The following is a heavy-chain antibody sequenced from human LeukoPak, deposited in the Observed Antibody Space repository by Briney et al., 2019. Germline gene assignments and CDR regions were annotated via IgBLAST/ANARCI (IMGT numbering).Heavy chain of an antibody. CDR2: IKSKTDGGTT. CDR3: TTERQLVRFDY. J-gene: IGHJ4*02. Sequence: GGSLRLSCAASGFTFSNAWMSWVRQAPGKGLEWVGRIKSKTDGGTTDYAAPVKGRFTISRDDSKNTLYLQMNSLKTEDTAVCYCTTERQLVRFDYWGQGTLVTVSS. CDR1: GFTFSNAW. V-gene: IGHV3-15*01. D-gene: IGHD6-13*01.